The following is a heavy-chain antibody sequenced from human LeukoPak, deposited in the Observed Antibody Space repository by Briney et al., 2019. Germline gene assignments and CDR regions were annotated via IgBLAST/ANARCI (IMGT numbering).Heavy chain of an antibody. V-gene: IGHV1-69*01. CDR3: ARAPRVATPAFDI. J-gene: IGHJ3*02. D-gene: IGHD5-12*01. CDR2: IIPIFGTA. CDR1: GGTFSSYA. Sequence: VASVKVSCKASGGTFSSYAISWVRQAPGQGLEWMGGIIPIFGTANYAQKFQGRVTITADESMSTAYMELSSLRSEDTAVYYCARAPRVATPAFDIWGQGTMVTVSS.